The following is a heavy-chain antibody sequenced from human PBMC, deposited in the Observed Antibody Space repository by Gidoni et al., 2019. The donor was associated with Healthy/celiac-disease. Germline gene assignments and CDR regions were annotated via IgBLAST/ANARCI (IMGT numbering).Heavy chain of an antibody. J-gene: IGHJ2*01. CDR3: TRDTTVTTDWYFDL. V-gene: IGHV3-49*04. Sequence: EVQLVESGGGLVQPGRSLRLSCTASGFTFGDYAMSWVRQAPGKGLEWVGFIRSKAYGGTTEYAASVKGRFTISRDDSKSIAYLQMNSLKTEDTAVYYCTRDTTVTTDWYFDLWGRGTLVTVSS. CDR2: IRSKAYGGTT. CDR1: GFTFGDYA. D-gene: IGHD4-17*01.